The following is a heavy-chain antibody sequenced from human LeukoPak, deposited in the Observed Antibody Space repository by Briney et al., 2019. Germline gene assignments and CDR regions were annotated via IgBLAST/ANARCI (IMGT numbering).Heavy chain of an antibody. CDR1: GGSISGSSYY. CDR2: IYYSGST. CDR3: ARYRERPLWFGELFRRYGMDV. Sequence: SETLSLTCTVSGGSISGSSYYWGWIRQPPGKGLEWIGSIYYSGSTYYNPSLKSRVTISVDTSKNQFSLKLNSVTATDTAVYYCARYRERPLWFGELFRRYGMDVWGQGTTVTVSS. V-gene: IGHV4-39*01. D-gene: IGHD3-10*01. J-gene: IGHJ6*02.